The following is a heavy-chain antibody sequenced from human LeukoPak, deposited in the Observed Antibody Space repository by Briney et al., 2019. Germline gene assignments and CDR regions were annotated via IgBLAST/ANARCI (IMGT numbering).Heavy chain of an antibody. Sequence: SETLSLTCTISGGSISSNYWSWIRQPVGKGLEWIGRIYNSGSTNYNTNYNPSLSSRATMSVDTSKKQFSLKLNSVTAADTAVYFCARAIWYGSGTTAFDSWGQGTLVAVSS. D-gene: IGHD3-10*01. CDR1: GGSISSNY. CDR3: ARAIWYGSGTTAFDS. J-gene: IGHJ4*02. CDR2: IYNSGST. V-gene: IGHV4-4*07.